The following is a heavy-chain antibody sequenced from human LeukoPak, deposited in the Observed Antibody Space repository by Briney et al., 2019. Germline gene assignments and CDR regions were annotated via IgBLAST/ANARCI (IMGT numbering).Heavy chain of an antibody. CDR3: AKDPTMIVVVIPDY. CDR2: IGGSGGST. CDR1: GFTFSSYA. D-gene: IGHD3-22*01. V-gene: IGHV3-23*01. J-gene: IGHJ4*02. Sequence: PGGSLRLSCAASGFTFSSYAMSWVRQAPGKGLEWVSAIGGSGGSTYYADSVKGRFTISRDNSKNTLYLQMNSLRAEDTAVYYCAKDPTMIVVVIPDYWGQGTLVTVSS.